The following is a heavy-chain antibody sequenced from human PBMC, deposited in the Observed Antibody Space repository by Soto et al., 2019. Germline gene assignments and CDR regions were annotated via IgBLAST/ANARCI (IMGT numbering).Heavy chain of an antibody. Sequence: SHPLSLTCTVSSASTSSLCSGWRRTRQYTGTGLEWIGYIYDSGSSYYNPSRKSRVTMSVDTSKPQFSLKLRAVTAAGTVVYYCAREKGNTSGPNNVDHWGQGTLVT. CDR2: IYDSGSS. CDR1: SASTSSLCSG. V-gene: IGHV4-30-4*08. J-gene: IGHJ4*02. D-gene: IGHD1-1*01. CDR3: AREKGNTSGPNNVDH.